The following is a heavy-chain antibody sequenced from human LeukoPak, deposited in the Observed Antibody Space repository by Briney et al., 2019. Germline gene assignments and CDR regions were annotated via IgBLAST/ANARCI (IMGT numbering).Heavy chain of an antibody. D-gene: IGHD3-16*01. Sequence: PSEILSLTCAVYGGSFSGYYWSWIRQPPGKGLEWIGEINHSGSTNYNPSLKSRVTISVDTSKNQFSLKQSSVTAADTAVYYCARGQKWGRSWFDPWGQGTLVTVSS. V-gene: IGHV4-34*01. CDR3: ARGQKWGRSWFDP. J-gene: IGHJ5*02. CDR1: GGSFSGYY. CDR2: INHSGST.